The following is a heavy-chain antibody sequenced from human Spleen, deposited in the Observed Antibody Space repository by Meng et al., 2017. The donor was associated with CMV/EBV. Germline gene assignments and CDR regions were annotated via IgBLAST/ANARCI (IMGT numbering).Heavy chain of an antibody. Sequence: SVKVSCKASGGTFSSYAISWLRQAPGQGLEWMGGFIPIFGTANYAQKFQGRVTMTTDESTSTAYMELSSLRSEDTAVYYYARAGGCSSTSCYDDFDYWGQGTLVTVSS. D-gene: IGHD2-2*01. J-gene: IGHJ4*02. V-gene: IGHV1-69*05. CDR3: ARAGGCSSTSCYDDFDY. CDR2: FIPIFGTA. CDR1: GGTFSSYA.